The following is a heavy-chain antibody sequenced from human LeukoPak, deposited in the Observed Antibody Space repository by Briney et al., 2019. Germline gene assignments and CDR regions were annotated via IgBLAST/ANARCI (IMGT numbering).Heavy chain of an antibody. CDR1: GYTLTELS. CDR3: ATGGWGSRWYFDY. Sequence: ASVKVSCKVSGYTLTELSMHWVRQAPGKGLEWMGGFDPEDGETIYAQKFQGGVTMTEDTSTDTAYMELSSLRSEDTAVYYCATGGWGSRWYFDYWGQGTLVTVSS. D-gene: IGHD7-27*01. CDR2: FDPEDGET. J-gene: IGHJ4*02. V-gene: IGHV1-24*01.